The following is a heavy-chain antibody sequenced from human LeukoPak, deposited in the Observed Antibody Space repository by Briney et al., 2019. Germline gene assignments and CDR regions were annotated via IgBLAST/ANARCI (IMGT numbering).Heavy chain of an antibody. CDR3: ARPRDYGDYDAFDI. D-gene: IGHD4-17*01. V-gene: IGHV1-2*02. Sequence: GASVKVSCKASGYTFTGYYMHWVRQAPGQGLEWMGWINPNSGGTNYAQKFQGRVTMTSDTSLSTAYMELSRLRFDDTAVYYCARPRDYGDYDAFDIWGQGTMVTVSS. CDR2: INPNSGGT. J-gene: IGHJ3*02. CDR1: GYTFTGYY.